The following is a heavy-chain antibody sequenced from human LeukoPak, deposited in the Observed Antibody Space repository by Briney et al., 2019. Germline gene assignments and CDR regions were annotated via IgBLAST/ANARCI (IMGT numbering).Heavy chain of an antibody. D-gene: IGHD6-13*01. CDR3: ARESSSTWYGSLDY. CDR1: GFTFSSYA. Sequence: PGGSLRLSCAATGFTFSSYAMSWVRQAPGKGLEWVSAMTGSGGSTYYADSVKGRFTISGDNSKNTLYLQMNSLRAEDTAVYYCARESSSTWYGSLDYWGQGTLVTVPS. V-gene: IGHV3-23*01. CDR2: MTGSGGST. J-gene: IGHJ4*02.